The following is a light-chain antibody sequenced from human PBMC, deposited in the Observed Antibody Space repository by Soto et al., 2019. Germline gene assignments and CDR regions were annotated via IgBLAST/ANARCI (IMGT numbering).Light chain of an antibody. Sequence: QSALTQPASVSGSPGQWITISCTGTSSDVGGYNYVSWYQQHPGKAPKLMIYEVSNRPSGVSTRFSGSKSGNTASLTISGLQAEDEADYYCSSYTSSSTGVFGGGTKLTVL. CDR2: EVS. V-gene: IGLV2-14*01. CDR3: SSYTSSSTGV. CDR1: SSDVGGYNY. J-gene: IGLJ3*02.